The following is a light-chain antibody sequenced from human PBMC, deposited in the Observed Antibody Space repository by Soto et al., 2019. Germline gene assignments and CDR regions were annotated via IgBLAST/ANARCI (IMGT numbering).Light chain of an antibody. CDR3: RSYTSSSTRV. J-gene: IGLJ2*01. Sequence: QSALTQPASVSGSPGQSITISCTGTSSDVGGYNYVSWYQQHPGKAPKLMIYDVSNRPSGVSNRFSGSKSGNTASLTISGLQAEDEADYYCRSYTSSSTRVFGGTTKLTVL. CDR2: DVS. V-gene: IGLV2-14*01. CDR1: SSDVGGYNY.